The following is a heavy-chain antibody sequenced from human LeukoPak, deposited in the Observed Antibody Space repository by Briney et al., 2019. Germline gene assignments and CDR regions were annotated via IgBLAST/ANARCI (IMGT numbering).Heavy chain of an antibody. CDR1: GGSFSGYY. CDR2: INHSGST. Sequence: SETLSLTCAVCGGSFSGYYWSWIRQPPGKGLEWIGEINHSGSTNYNPSLKSRVTISVDTSKNQFSLKLSSVTAADTAVYYCARGNDDFWSGYYGSALGFDYWGQGTLVTVSS. V-gene: IGHV4-34*01. CDR3: ARGNDDFWSGYYGSALGFDY. J-gene: IGHJ4*02. D-gene: IGHD3-3*01.